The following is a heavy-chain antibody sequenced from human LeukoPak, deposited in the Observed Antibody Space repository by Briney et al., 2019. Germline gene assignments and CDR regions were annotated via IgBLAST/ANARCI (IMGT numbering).Heavy chain of an antibody. J-gene: IGHJ4*02. D-gene: IGHD3-3*01. CDR3: AKEAGYDFWSGYYYFDY. CDR1: GFTFSSYG. Sequence: PGRSLRLSCAASGFTFSSYGMRWVRQAPGKGLEWVAVIWYDGSNKYYADSVKGRFTISRDNSKNTLYLQMNSLRAEDTAVYYCAKEAGYDFWSGYYYFDYWGQGTLVTVSS. V-gene: IGHV3-33*06. CDR2: IWYDGSNK.